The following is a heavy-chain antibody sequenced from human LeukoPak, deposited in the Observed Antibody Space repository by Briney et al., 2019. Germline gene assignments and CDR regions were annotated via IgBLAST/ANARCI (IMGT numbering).Heavy chain of an antibody. CDR2: INHSGST. V-gene: IGHV4-34*01. D-gene: IGHD2-15*01. Sequence: SETLSLTCAVYGESFSGHCWSWIRQPPGKGLEWIGEINHSGSTNYSPSLKSRVTISLDTSKNQFSLNLSSVTAADTAVYYCARAGYCSGGSCYLGIPPQYNWFDPWGQGTLVTVSS. J-gene: IGHJ5*02. CDR1: GESFSGHC. CDR3: ARAGYCSGGSCYLGIPPQYNWFDP.